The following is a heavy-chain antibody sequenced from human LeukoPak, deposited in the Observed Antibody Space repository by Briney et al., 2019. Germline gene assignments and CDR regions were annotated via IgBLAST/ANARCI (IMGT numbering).Heavy chain of an antibody. V-gene: IGHV3-33*08. J-gene: IGHJ3*02. CDR1: GFTFSNYG. CDR3: ARDLEDSSPFGAFDM. D-gene: IGHD3-22*01. Sequence: GGSLRLSCAASGFTFSNYGMHCVRQVPGKGLEWVAAIWFDGIRKYYADSVKGRLTISRDNSKNTLYLQMNSLRAEDTAVYYCARDLEDSSPFGAFDMWGQGTMVTVSS. CDR2: IWFDGIRK.